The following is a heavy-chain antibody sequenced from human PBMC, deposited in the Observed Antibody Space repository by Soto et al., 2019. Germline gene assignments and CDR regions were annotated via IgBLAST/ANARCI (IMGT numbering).Heavy chain of an antibody. J-gene: IGHJ3*02. D-gene: IGHD3-22*01. Sequence: SETLSLTCIVSGGSISYFYWGWSRQPPGRGLEWVAYMYYSGSTKSNPSLKSRVNILVDMSKKEFSLKLSSVTAADTAAYHCARGFFDSSGPGVAFDIWGPGTMVTVSS. CDR2: MYYSGST. CDR3: ARGFFDSSGPGVAFDI. CDR1: GGSISYFY. V-gene: IGHV4-59*01.